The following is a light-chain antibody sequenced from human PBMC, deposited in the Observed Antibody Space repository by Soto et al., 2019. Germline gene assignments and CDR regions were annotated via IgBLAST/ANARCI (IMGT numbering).Light chain of an antibody. J-gene: IGLJ1*01. CDR3: FSYAGRTTSYV. Sequence: QSVLTQPPSASGTPGQRVTISCSGSSSNIGSNTVNWYQQLPGTAPKLLIYSNNQRPSGVPDQFSGSKSGTSASLAISGLQSEDEAVYYCFSYAGRTTSYVFGTGTKVTVL. V-gene: IGLV1-44*01. CDR1: SSNIGSNT. CDR2: SNN.